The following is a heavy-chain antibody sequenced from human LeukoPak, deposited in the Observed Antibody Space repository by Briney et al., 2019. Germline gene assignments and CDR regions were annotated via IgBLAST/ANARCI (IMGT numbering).Heavy chain of an antibody. V-gene: IGHV4-34*01. CDR1: GGSFSGYY. CDR3: ARYTRSYRRYYYYYYMDV. Sequence: PSETLSLTCAVYGGSFSGYYWSWIRQPPGKGLEWIGEVNHSGSTNYNPSLKSRVTISVDTSKNQFSLKLSSVTAADTAVYYCARYTRSYRRYYYYYYMDVWGKGTTVTISS. J-gene: IGHJ6*03. CDR2: VNHSGST. D-gene: IGHD3-16*02.